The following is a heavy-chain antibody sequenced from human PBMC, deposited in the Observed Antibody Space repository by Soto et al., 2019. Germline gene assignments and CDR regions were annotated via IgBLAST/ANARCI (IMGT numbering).Heavy chain of an antibody. J-gene: IGHJ4*02. Sequence: EVQLVESGGGLVQPGRSLRLSCAASGFTFDDYAMHWVRQAPGKGLEWVSGISWNSGSIGYADSVKGRFTISRDNAKNSLYLQMNSLRAEDTALYYCAKELLGDIVVVPAASWGAFDYWGQGTLVTVSS. V-gene: IGHV3-9*01. CDR3: AKELLGDIVVVPAASWGAFDY. D-gene: IGHD2-2*01. CDR1: GFTFDDYA. CDR2: ISWNSGSI.